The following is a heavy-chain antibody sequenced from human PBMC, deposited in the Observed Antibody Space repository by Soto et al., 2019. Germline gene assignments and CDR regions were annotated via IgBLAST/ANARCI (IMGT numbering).Heavy chain of an antibody. CDR3: VREGSSGWVMLQNKSYGMDV. Sequence: QVQLVQSGAEVKKPGSSVKVSCKASGGTFSSYAISWVRQAPGQGLEWMGGIIPIFGTANYAQKFQGRVTISADESTSTAYMALSSQISEDTSVYYCVREGSSGWVMLQNKSYGMDVWGQGTTVTVSS. J-gene: IGHJ6*02. CDR1: GGTFSSYA. CDR2: IIPIFGTA. V-gene: IGHV1-69*12. D-gene: IGHD6-19*01.